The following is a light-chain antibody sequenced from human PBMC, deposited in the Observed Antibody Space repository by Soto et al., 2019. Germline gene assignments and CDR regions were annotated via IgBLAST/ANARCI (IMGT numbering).Light chain of an antibody. CDR2: DAS. J-gene: IGKJ2*01. Sequence: DIPMTQSPSTLSASVGDRVTITCRASQSISSWLAWYQQKPGKAPKLLIYDASSLESGVPSRFSGSGSGTEFTLTISSLQPDDFATYYCQQYSSYPVAFGQGTMLEIK. CDR3: QQYSSYPVA. CDR1: QSISSW. V-gene: IGKV1-5*01.